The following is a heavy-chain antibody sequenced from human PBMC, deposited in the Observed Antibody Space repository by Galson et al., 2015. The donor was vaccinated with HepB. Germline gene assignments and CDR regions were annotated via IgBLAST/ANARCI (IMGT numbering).Heavy chain of an antibody. CDR3: ARGQFRYFDRYYSYYGMDV. CDR1: GCTFSSDS. Sequence: SVKVSCKASGCTFSSDSISWVRQAPGQGLEWVGGIIPIFGIANYAQKFQGRVTITADESTSTAYMELNSLRSENTAVYYCARGQFRYFDRYYSYYGMDVWGQGTPVTVSS. CDR2: IIPIFGIA. J-gene: IGHJ6*02. V-gene: IGHV1-69*13. D-gene: IGHD3-9*01.